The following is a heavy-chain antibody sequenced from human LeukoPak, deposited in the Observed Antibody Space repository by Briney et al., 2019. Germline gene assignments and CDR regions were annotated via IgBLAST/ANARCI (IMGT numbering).Heavy chain of an antibody. V-gene: IGHV3-11*01. CDR1: GFTFSDYY. J-gene: IGHJ3*02. D-gene: IGHD2-2*01. CDR2: ISSSGSTI. CDR3: ARVAEGYCSSTSCYFRAFDI. Sequence: GGSLRLSCAASGFTFSDYYMSWIRQAPGKGLEWVSYISSSGSTIYYADSVKGRFTISRGNAKNSLYLQMNSLRAEDTAVYYCARVAEGYCSSTSCYFRAFDIWGQGTMVTVSS.